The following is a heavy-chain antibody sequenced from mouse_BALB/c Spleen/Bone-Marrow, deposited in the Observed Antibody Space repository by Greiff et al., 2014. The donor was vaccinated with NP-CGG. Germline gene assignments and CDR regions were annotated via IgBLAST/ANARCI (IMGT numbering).Heavy chain of an antibody. D-gene: IGHD2-4*01. CDR2: IWAGGST. J-gene: IGHJ1*01. V-gene: IGHV2-9*02. Sequence: VQLQESGPGLVAPSQSLSITCTVSGFSLTGYGVHWVRQPPGKGLEWLGVIWAGGSTNYNSALMSRLSISKDNSKSQVFLKMNSLQTDDTAMYYCARDPIYYDYDWYFDVWGAGTTVTVSS. CDR3: ARDPIYYDYDWYFDV. CDR1: GFSLTGYG.